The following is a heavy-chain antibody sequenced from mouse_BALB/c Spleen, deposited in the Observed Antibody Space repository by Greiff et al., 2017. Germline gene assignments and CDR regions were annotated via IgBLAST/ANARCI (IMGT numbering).Heavy chain of an antibody. J-gene: IGHJ4*01. V-gene: IGHV5-6*01. D-gene: IGHD1-2*01. Sequence: EVKLVESGGDLVKPGGSLKLSCAASGFTFSSYGMSWVRQTPDKRLEWVATISSGGSYTYYPDSVKGRFTISRDNAKNTLYLQMSSLKSEDTAMDYCARHGVRRGGMDYWGQGTAVTVSS. CDR3: ARHGVRRGGMDY. CDR1: GFTFSSYG. CDR2: ISSGGSYT.